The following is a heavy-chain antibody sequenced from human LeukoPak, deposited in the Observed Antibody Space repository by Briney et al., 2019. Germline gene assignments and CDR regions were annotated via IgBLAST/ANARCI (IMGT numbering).Heavy chain of an antibody. CDR1: GYTFTSYG. CDR3: AREGVTYYYDSSGYYYSYYFDY. D-gene: IGHD3-22*01. J-gene: IGHJ4*02. CDR2: ISAYNGNT. Sequence: ASVKVSCKASGYTFTSYGISWVRQAPGQGLEWMGWISAYNGNTNYAQKLQGRVTMTTDTSTSTAYMELSSLRSEDTAVYYCAREGVTYYYDSSGYYYSYYFDYWGQGTLVTVSS. V-gene: IGHV1-18*01.